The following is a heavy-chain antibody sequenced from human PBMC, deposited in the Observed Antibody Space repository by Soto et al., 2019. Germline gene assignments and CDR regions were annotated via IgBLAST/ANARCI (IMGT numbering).Heavy chain of an antibody. V-gene: IGHV3-23*01. CDR2: ISGSGGST. D-gene: IGHD2-15*01. CDR3: AKDLELGYCSGGSCHLDAFDF. J-gene: IGHJ3*01. Sequence: GGSLRLSCAASGFTFSSYAMSWVRQAPGKGLEWVSAISGSGGSTYYADSVKGRFTISRDNSKNTLYLQMNSLRAEDTAVYYCAKDLELGYCSGGSCHLDAFDFWGQGTMVIVSS. CDR1: GFTFSSYA.